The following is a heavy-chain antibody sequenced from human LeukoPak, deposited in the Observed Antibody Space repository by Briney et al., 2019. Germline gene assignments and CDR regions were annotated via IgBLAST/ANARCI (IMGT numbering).Heavy chain of an antibody. Sequence: PGGSLRLSCAASGFTFSSYAMSWVRQAPGKGLEWVSAISGSGGSTYYADSVKGRLTISRDNSKNTLYLQMNSLRAEDTAVYYCAKMGANPMRYYYDSSGYYYRDYWGQGTLVTVSS. V-gene: IGHV3-23*01. J-gene: IGHJ4*02. CDR1: GFTFSSYA. CDR2: ISGSGGST. CDR3: AKMGANPMRYYYDSSGYYYRDY. D-gene: IGHD3-22*01.